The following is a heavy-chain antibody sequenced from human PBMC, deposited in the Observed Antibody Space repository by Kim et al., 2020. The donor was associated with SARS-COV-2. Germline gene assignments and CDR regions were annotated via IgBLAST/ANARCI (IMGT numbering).Heavy chain of an antibody. CDR2: IGWSSDSI. J-gene: IGHJ4*02. CDR3: VRDIRPVPLFAFGD. Sequence: GGSLRLSCAVAGFIFDDYAMHWVRHSPGKGLEWVASIGWSSDSIKYVDSVKGRFTIFRDNARNSLHLEMNSLTEEDTALYYCVRDIRPVPLFAFGDWGQG. CDR1: GFIFDDYA. D-gene: IGHD3-10*01. V-gene: IGHV3-9*01.